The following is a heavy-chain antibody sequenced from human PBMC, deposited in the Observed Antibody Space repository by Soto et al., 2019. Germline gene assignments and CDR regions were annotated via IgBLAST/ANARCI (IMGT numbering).Heavy chain of an antibody. CDR1: GFTFSSYA. J-gene: IGHJ4*02. CDR2: ISGSGGST. Sequence: PGGSLRLSCAASGFTFSSYAMSWVRQAPGKGLEWVSAISGSGGSTYYADSAKGWFTISRDNSKNTLYLQMNSLRAEDTAVYYCAKDLGTLDCEVIDYWGQGTLVTVSS. V-gene: IGHV3-23*01. D-gene: IGHD2-21*02. CDR3: AKDLGTLDCEVIDY.